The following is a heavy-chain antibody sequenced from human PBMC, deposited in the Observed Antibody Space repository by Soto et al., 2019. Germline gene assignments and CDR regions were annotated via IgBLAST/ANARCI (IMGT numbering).Heavy chain of an antibody. CDR3: AREAGVRSPFDP. V-gene: IGHV4-59*01. CDR1: GDSINSYS. J-gene: IGHJ5*02. CDR2: IYDSGST. D-gene: IGHD4-17*01. Sequence: PSETLSLTCTVSGDSINSYSWTWIRQPPGKGLEWIGYIYDSGSTNYNPSLKSRVTISVDTSKNQFSLKLTSVTAADTAMYYCAREAGVRSPFDPWGQGTLVTVPQ.